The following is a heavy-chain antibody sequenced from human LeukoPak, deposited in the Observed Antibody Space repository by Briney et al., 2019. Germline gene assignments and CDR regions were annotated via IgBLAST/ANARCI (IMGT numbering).Heavy chain of an antibody. CDR1: GFTFSSYW. D-gene: IGHD3-22*01. J-gene: IGHJ3*02. CDR2: ISSSSSYI. CDR3: ARGPYSYDSSGAFDI. V-gene: IGHV3-21*01. Sequence: GGSLRLSCAASGFTFSSYWMSWVRQAPGKGLEWVSSISSSSSYIYYADSVKGRFTISRDNAKNSLYLQMNSLRADDTAVYYCARGPYSYDSSGAFDIWGQGTMVTVSS.